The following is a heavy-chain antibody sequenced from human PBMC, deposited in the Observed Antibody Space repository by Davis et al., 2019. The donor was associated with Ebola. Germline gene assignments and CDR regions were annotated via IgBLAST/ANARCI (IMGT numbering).Heavy chain of an antibody. D-gene: IGHD3-3*01. CDR2: ISGSGGTT. CDR1: VITFSSYA. Sequence: GESLKISCADSVITFSSYAMTWVRQAPGKGLEWVSAISGSGGTTYYAGSVKGRFTVSRDNSKNTLYLQMNILRAEDTAVYYCARDIYPGDYYYYHYGLDVWGQGTTVTVSS. V-gene: IGHV3-23*01. J-gene: IGHJ6*02. CDR3: ARDIYPGDYYYYHYGLDV.